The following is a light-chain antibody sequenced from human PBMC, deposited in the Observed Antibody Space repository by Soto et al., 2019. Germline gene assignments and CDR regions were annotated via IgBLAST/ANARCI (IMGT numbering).Light chain of an antibody. Sequence: DIQMTQSPSTLSAFVGDRVTITCRASDSISSWLAWYQQKPGKAPKLLIYKASNLASGVPSRFSGSGSGTEFTLTISSLQPDDSATYYCQQLNNYPLTFGGGTKVEIK. CDR3: QQLNNYPLT. V-gene: IGKV1-5*03. CDR2: KAS. J-gene: IGKJ4*01. CDR1: DSISSW.